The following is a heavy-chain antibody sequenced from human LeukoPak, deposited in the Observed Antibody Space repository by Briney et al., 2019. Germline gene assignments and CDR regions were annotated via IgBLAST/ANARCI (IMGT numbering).Heavy chain of an antibody. Sequence: SVKVSCKASGGTFGSYAISWVRQAPGQGLEWMGGIIPIFGTANYAQKFQGRVTITADKSTSTAYMELSSLRSEDTAVYYCASSLAVAGTGGLDPWGQGTLVTVSS. D-gene: IGHD6-19*01. V-gene: IGHV1-69*06. CDR1: GGTFGSYA. CDR2: IIPIFGTA. CDR3: ASSLAVAGTGGLDP. J-gene: IGHJ5*02.